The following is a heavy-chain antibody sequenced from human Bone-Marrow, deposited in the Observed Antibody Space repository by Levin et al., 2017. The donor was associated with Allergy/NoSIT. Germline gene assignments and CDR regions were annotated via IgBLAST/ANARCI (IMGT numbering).Heavy chain of an antibody. CDR3: ARGPPLAS. V-gene: IGHV4-30-2*01. CDR1: GASISRGSYS. J-gene: IGHJ5*01. CDR2: INHSGFT. Sequence: PSETLSLTCTVSGASISRGSYSWSWIRQPSGKGLEWIGYINHSGFTFFNPSLKSRLTISLDRPKNQFSLRLDSVTAADTAVYYCARGPPLASWGQGILVTVSS.